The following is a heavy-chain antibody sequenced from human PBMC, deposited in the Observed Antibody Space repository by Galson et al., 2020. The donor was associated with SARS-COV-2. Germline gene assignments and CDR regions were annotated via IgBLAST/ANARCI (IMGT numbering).Heavy chain of an antibody. CDR3: ARDGYDYYGGMDV. J-gene: IGHJ6*02. Sequence: GESLKISCAASGFTFSSYAMHWVRQAPGKGLEWVAVISYDGSNKYYADSVKGRFTISRDNSKNTLYLQMNSLRAEDTAVYYCARDGYDYYGGMDVWGQGTTVTVSS. V-gene: IGHV3-30*04. D-gene: IGHD3-10*01. CDR2: ISYDGSNK. CDR1: GFTFSSYA.